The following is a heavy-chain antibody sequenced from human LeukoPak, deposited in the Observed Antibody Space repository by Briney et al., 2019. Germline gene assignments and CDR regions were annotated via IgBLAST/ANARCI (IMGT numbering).Heavy chain of an antibody. Sequence: PGRSLRLSCAASGFTFSGHGMHWVRQAPGKGLEWVAVIWYDGSNKYYTDSVKGRFTISRDNSKNTLFLQMNSLRAEDTAVYYCARDPPGIAVVWGQGTTVTVSS. V-gene: IGHV3-33*01. J-gene: IGHJ6*02. CDR2: IWYDGSNK. CDR1: GFTFSGHG. CDR3: ARDPPGIAVV. D-gene: IGHD6-19*01.